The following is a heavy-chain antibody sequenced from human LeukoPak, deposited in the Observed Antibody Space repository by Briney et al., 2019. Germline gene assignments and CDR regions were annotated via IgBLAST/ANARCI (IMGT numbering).Heavy chain of an antibody. J-gene: IGHJ5*02. CDR3: ARDSFEQQLVIPYNWFDP. D-gene: IGHD6-13*01. CDR2: ISAYNGNT. CDR1: GYTFTSYG. Sequence: ASVKVSCKASGYTFTSYGISWVRQAPGQGLEWMGWISAYNGNTNYAQKLQGRVTMTTDTSTSTAHMELRSLRSDDTAVYYCARDSFEQQLVIPYNWFDPWGQGTLVTVSS. V-gene: IGHV1-18*01.